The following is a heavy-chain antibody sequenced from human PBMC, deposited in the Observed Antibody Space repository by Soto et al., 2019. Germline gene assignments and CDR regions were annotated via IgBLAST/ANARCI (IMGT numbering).Heavy chain of an antibody. V-gene: IGHV3-15*07. CDR1: GLTISNVW. D-gene: IGHD2-15*01. CDR3: TTGSVEGV. J-gene: IGHJ6*02. Sequence: EVHLVESGGGFIYSGGSLRLSCAASGLTISNVWVNWVRQAPGKGLEWVGRIKTNTEGGTTDYAAAVKGRFTVSRDDSKNTLYLQMNSLRTEDTAVYYCTTGSVEGVWGQGTTVTVSS. CDR2: IKTNTEGGTT.